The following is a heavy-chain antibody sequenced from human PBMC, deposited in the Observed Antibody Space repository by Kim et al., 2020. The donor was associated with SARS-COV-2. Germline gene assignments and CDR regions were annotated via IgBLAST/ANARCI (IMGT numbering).Heavy chain of an antibody. V-gene: IGHV3-21*01. D-gene: IGHD4-17*01. CDR3: ARAGGDYGDYYFDY. J-gene: IGHJ4*02. Sequence: ADSVKGRITSSSDNAKNSLYLQRNSLGAEDTAVYYCARAGGDYGDYYFDYWGQGTLVTVSS.